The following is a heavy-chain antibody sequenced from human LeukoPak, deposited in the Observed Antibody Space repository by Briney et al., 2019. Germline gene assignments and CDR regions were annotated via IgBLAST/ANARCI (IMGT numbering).Heavy chain of an antibody. CDR1: GYTLTELS. D-gene: IGHD6-13*01. CDR2: FDPEDGET. V-gene: IGHV1-24*01. J-gene: IGHJ4*02. Sequence: ASVKVSCKVSGYTLTELSMHWVRQAPGKGLEWMGGFDPEDGETIYAQKFQGRVTMTEDTSTDTAYMELSSLRSEDTAVYYCARFIAAAGIWQPFDYWGQGTLVTVSS. CDR3: ARFIAAAGIWQPFDY.